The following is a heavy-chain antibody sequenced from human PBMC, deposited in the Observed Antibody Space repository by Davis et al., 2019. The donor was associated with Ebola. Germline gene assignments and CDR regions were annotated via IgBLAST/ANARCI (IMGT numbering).Heavy chain of an antibody. CDR2: ISGSGGST. J-gene: IGHJ4*02. D-gene: IGHD6-6*01. CDR1: GFTFSSYA. Sequence: GESLKISCAASGFTFSSYAMSWVRQAPGKGLEWVSAISGSGGSTYYADSVKGRFTISRDNSKNTLYLQMNSLRAEDTAVYYCAKGTPREGYSSSSRFGFDYWGQGTLVTVSS. CDR3: AKGTPREGYSSSSRFGFDY. V-gene: IGHV3-23*01.